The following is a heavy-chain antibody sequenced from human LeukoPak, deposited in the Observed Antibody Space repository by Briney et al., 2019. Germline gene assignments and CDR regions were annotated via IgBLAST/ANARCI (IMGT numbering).Heavy chain of an antibody. CDR2: IISDGSTT. CDR3: TRDRARAGGEILDY. CDR1: GFTFSSYS. J-gene: IGHJ4*02. Sequence: GGSLRLSCAPSGFTFSSYSMNWVRQAPGKGLVWVSRIISDGSTTDYADSVKGRFTISRDNAKNTLYLQMNSLRDEDTAMYYCTRDRARAGGEILDYWGQGTLVTVSS. V-gene: IGHV3-74*01. D-gene: IGHD3-10*01.